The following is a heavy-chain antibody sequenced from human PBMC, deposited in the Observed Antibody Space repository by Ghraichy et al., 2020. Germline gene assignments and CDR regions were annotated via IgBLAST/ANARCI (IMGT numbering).Heavy chain of an antibody. Sequence: SQTLSLTCGVSGGSISSSNWWSWVRQPPGKGLEWIGEIYHGGTTNYNPSLKSRVTISVDKSKNQFSLKLSSVTAADTAVYYCASIVVVVPAANYFDYWGQGTLVTVSS. D-gene: IGHD2-2*01. CDR1: GGSISSSNW. CDR3: ASIVVVVPAANYFDY. J-gene: IGHJ4*02. CDR2: IYHGGTT. V-gene: IGHV4-4*02.